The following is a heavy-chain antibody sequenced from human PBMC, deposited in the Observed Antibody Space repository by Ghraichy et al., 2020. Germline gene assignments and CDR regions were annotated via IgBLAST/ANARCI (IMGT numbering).Heavy chain of an antibody. CDR3: ARGGVVGEPLRPNWFDP. D-gene: IGHD3-10*01. Sequence: SETLSLTCAVYGGSFSGYYWSWIRQPPGKGLEWIGEINHSGSTNYNPSLKSRVTISVDTSKNQFSLKLSSVTAADTAVYYCARGGVVGEPLRPNWFDPWGQGTLVTVSS. CDR2: INHSGST. CDR1: GGSFSGYY. V-gene: IGHV4-34*01. J-gene: IGHJ5*02.